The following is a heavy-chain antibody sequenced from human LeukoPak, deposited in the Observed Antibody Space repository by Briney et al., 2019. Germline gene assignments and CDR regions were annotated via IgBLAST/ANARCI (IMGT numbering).Heavy chain of an antibody. Sequence: SEILSLTCAVYDGSFSGYYWSWIRQPPGKGLEWIGEINHSGSTNYNPSLKSRVTISLDTSKSQFSLKVRYVTAADTAVYYCARGLNDSWTGENYWGQGTLVTVSS. CDR1: DGSFSGYY. D-gene: IGHD3-3*01. J-gene: IGHJ4*02. CDR3: ARGLNDSWTGENY. CDR2: INHSGST. V-gene: IGHV4-34*01.